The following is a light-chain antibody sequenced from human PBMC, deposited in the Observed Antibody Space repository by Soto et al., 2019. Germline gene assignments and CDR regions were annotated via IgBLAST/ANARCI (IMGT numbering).Light chain of an antibody. V-gene: IGLV2-14*01. CDR2: EVS. CDR3: ASYSSSLTSVI. J-gene: IGLJ2*01. CDR1: SSDVGGYKY. Sequence: QSALTQPASVSGSPGQSITISCTGTSSDVGGYKYVSWYQQHPDKAPKLIIFEVSNRPSGISSRFSGSKSGNTASLTISGLQAEDEADYYCASYSSSLTSVIFGRGTMLTVL.